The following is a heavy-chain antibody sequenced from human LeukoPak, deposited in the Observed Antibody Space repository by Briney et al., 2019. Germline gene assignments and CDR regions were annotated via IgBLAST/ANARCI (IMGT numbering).Heavy chain of an antibody. J-gene: IGHJ4*02. CDR1: GFTFSSHA. V-gene: IGHV3-23*01. Sequence: GGSLRLSCAASGFTFSSHAMSWVRQAPRKGLEWVSVITGSDDLTYYADSVKGRFTISRDNSKNTLYLQMDSLRAEDTAIYYCAKVKWNTVVAPPDYWGQGTLVTVSS. D-gene: IGHD2-21*01. CDR2: ITGSDDLT. CDR3: AKVKWNTVVAPPDY.